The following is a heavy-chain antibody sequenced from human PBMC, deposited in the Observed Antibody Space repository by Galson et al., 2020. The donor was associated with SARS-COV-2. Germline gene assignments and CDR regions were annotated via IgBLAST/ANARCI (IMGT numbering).Heavy chain of an antibody. V-gene: IGHV4-34*01. CDR3: ARGHYGSDDY. Sequence: SQTLSLTCAVYGGSFSGYYWSWIRQPPGKGLEWIGEINHSGSTNYNPSLKSRVTISVDTSKNQFSLKLSSVTAADTAVYYCARGHYGSDDYWGQGTLVTVSS. CDR2: INHSGST. J-gene: IGHJ4*02. D-gene: IGHD3-10*01. CDR1: GGSFSGYY.